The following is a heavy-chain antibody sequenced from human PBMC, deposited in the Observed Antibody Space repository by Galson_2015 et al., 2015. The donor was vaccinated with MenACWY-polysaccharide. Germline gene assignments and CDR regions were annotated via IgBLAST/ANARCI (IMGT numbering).Heavy chain of an antibody. CDR2: ISSLANYL. Sequence: SLRLSCAASGFTFDNYNMNWVRQAPGKGLEWVSSISSLANYLYYGDSVKGRFIISRDNAKNSLFLQMNGLTGEDTAVYYCARGYCSRNECYTHYGLDYWGQGALVTVSS. CDR3: ARGYCSRNECYTHYGLDY. CDR1: GFTFDNYN. V-gene: IGHV3-21*01. J-gene: IGHJ4*02. D-gene: IGHD2-2*01.